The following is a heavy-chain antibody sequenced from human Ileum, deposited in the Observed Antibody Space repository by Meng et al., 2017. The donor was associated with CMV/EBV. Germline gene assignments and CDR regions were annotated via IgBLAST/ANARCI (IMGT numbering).Heavy chain of an antibody. CDR2: FTARGNT. CDR1: GPTIRICF. V-gene: IGHV4-4*07. J-gene: IGHJ5*02. Sequence: QWQRQVSVSVMWEPSGPLSLTCSVSGPTIRICFGSWIRQPAEKGLEWIGRFTARGNTNYNPSLKSRVTMSLDTSLNQFSLRLNSVTAADTAVYYCARDVIRDDTGSWFDPWGQGTLVTVSS. CDR3: ARDVIRDDTGSWFDP. D-gene: IGHD3-9*01.